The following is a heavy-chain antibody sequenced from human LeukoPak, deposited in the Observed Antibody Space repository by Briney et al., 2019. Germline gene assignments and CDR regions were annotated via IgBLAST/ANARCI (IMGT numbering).Heavy chain of an antibody. CDR1: EFTFSNAW. J-gene: IGHJ4*02. CDR3: CTAGAAVTASRFDY. CDR2: IKRNTDGGTT. D-gene: IGHD2-21*02. Sequence: GGSLRLSCAASEFTFSNAWMTWVRQAPGKGLEWVGRIKRNTDGGTTDYAAPVKGRFSISRDDSKDTVSLQMNSLKIEDTAVYYSCTAGAAVTASRFDYWGQGILVTVSS. V-gene: IGHV3-15*01.